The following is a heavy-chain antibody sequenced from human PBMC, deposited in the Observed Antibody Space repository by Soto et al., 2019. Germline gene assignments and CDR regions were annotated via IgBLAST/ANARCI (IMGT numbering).Heavy chain of an antibody. CDR3: ARDVSGSSIAAPYFDY. J-gene: IGHJ4*02. CDR1: GFTFTSYS. V-gene: IGHV3-48*01. CDR2: ISSSSNTI. Sequence: VQLVESGGGLVQPGGSLRLSCAASGFTFTSYSMNWVRQAPGKGLEWVSYISSSSNTIYYADSVKGRFTISRDNAKTSLYLQMSRLTAEDTAVYYCARDVSGSSIAAPYFDYWGQGTLVTVSS. D-gene: IGHD6-6*01.